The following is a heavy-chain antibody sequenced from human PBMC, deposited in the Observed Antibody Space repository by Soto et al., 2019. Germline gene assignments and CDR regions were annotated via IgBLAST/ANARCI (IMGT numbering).Heavy chain of an antibody. V-gene: IGHV3-30-3*01. CDR2: ISYDGSNK. CDR3: ARADYGGDYFDY. Sequence: QVQLVESGGGVVQPGRSLRLSCAASGFTFSSYAMHWVRQAPGKGLEWVAVISYDGSNKYYADSVKGRFTISRDNSKNTLYRQMNGLRAEDTAVYCCARADYGGDYFDYWGQGTLVTVSS. D-gene: IGHD4-17*01. CDR1: GFTFSSYA. J-gene: IGHJ4*02.